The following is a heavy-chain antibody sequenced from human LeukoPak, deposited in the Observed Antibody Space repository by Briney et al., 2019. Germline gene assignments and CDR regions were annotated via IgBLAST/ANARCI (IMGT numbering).Heavy chain of an antibody. D-gene: IGHD3-22*01. CDR2: IYTSGST. Sequence: PSETLSLTCTVSGGSISSYYWGWIRQPPGKGLEWIGYIYTSGSTNYNPSLKSRVTISVDTSKNQFSLKLSSVTAADTAVYYCARLNYYDSSGYLDAFGIWGQGTMVTVSS. CDR3: ARLNYYDSSGYLDAFGI. J-gene: IGHJ3*02. V-gene: IGHV4-4*09. CDR1: GGSISSYY.